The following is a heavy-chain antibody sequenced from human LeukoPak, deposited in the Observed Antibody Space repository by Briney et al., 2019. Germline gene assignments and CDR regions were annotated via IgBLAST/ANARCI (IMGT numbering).Heavy chain of an antibody. CDR1: GGSFSGYY. D-gene: IGHD3-22*01. J-gene: IGHJ4*02. V-gene: IGHV4-34*01. Sequence: PSETLSLTCAVYGGSFSGYYWSWIRQPPGKGLEWIGEINHSGSTNYNPSLKSRVTISVDTSKNQFSLKLSSVTDADTAVYYCARNYDSSGHYPTYFDYWGQGTLVTVSS. CDR3: ARNYDSSGHYPTYFDY. CDR2: INHSGST.